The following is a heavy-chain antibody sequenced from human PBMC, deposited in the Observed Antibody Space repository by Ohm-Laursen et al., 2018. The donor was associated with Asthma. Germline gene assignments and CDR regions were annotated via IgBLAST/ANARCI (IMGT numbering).Heavy chain of an antibody. CDR1: GFTFSSYA. CDR3: AKDLEDSHYGMDV. CDR2: ISYDGSNK. D-gene: IGHD3-3*01. J-gene: IGHJ6*02. V-gene: IGHV3-30-3*01. Sequence: SLRLSCTASGFTFSSYAMHWVRQAPGKGLEWVAVISYDGSNKYYADSVKGRFTISRDNSKNTLYLQMNSLRAEDTAVYYCAKDLEDSHYGMDVWGQGTTVTVSS.